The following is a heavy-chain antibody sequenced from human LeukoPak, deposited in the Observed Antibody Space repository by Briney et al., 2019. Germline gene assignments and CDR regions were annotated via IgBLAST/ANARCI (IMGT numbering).Heavy chain of an antibody. J-gene: IGHJ4*02. Sequence: ASVKVSCKASGYTFTSYAMNWVRQAPGQGLEWMGWINTNTGNPTYAQGFTGRFVFSLDTSVSTAYLQISSLKAEATAVYYCARVEGFLWFGELLSTHLFDYWGQGTLVTVSS. D-gene: IGHD3-10*01. CDR3: ARVEGFLWFGELLSTHLFDY. V-gene: IGHV7-4-1*02. CDR2: INTNTGNP. CDR1: GYTFTSYA.